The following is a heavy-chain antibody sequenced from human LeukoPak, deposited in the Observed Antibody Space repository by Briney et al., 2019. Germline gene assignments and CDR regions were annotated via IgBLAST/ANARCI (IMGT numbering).Heavy chain of an antibody. CDR2: IIPIFGTA. CDR3: SRDRVVYKSSGDGDAFDI. V-gene: IGHV1-69*06. Sequence: GASVKVSCKASGATFRSYAISWVRQAPGQGLEWMGRIIPIFGTASYAQKFQGRVTITADKSTSTAYMELSSLRSEDTAVYYCSRDRVVYKSSGDGDAFDIWGQGTMVTVSS. D-gene: IGHD3-3*01. CDR1: GATFRSYA. J-gene: IGHJ3*02.